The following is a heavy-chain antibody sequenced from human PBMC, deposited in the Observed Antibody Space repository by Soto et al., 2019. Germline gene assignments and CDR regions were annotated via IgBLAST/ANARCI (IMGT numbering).Heavy chain of an antibody. Sequence: PSETLSLTYTVSGGSIRRSDYYWGWVRQLPGRGLEWIGYIYYSGSTFYNPSLMSRLAISVDTSRNQFSLSLTSVTAADTAGYYCASLESVTRYLGYLDYWAQG. CDR1: GGSIRRSDYY. D-gene: IGHD7-27*01. V-gene: IGHV4-31*03. J-gene: IGHJ4*02. CDR3: ASLESVTRYLGYLDY. CDR2: IYYSGST.